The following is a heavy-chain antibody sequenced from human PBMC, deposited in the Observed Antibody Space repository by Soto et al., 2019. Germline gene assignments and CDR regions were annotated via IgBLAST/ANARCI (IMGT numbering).Heavy chain of an antibody. D-gene: IGHD5-12*01. CDR3: ATRGTQGRWLEFADY. V-gene: IGHV1-69*13. CDR1: GGTFSSLG. Sequence: ASVKVSCKASGGTFSSLGFTWVRQAPGQGLEWMGGIIPISGRTTFAPKFLGRVTITADESTRTTYMELTALTSDDTAIYYCATRGTQGRWLEFADYWGQGTLVTVS. CDR2: IIPISGRT. J-gene: IGHJ4*02.